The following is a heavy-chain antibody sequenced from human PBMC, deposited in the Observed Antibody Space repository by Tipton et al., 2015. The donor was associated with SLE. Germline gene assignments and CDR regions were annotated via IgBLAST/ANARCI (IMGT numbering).Heavy chain of an antibody. J-gene: IGHJ3*02. CDR2: IYYSGGT. D-gene: IGHD4/OR15-4a*01. CDR3: ARKAFYGAAYAFDI. CDR1: GGSFSCYY. Sequence: TLSLTCTVSGGSFSCYYWSWIRQPPGKGLEWIAYIYYSGGTNYSPSLKSRVTISVDTSKNQFSLTLTSVTAADTAMYYCARKAFYGAAYAFDIWGQGTMVTVSS. V-gene: IGHV4-59*07.